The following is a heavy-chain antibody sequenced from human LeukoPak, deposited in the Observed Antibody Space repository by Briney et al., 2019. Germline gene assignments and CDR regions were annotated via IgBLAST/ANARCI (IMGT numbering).Heavy chain of an antibody. D-gene: IGHD1-26*01. CDR2: IRYDGSNK. CDR3: AKDRGGSYSQGLDY. J-gene: IGHJ4*02. Sequence: GSLRLSCAASGFTFSSYGMHWVRQAPGKGLEWVAFIRYDGSNKYYADSVKGRFTISRDNSKNTLYLQMNSLRAEDTAVYYCAKDRGGSYSQGLDYWGQGTLVTVSS. V-gene: IGHV3-30*02. CDR1: GFTFSSYG.